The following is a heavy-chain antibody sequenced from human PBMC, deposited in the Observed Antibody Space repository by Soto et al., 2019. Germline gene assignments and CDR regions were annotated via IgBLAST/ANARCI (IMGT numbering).Heavy chain of an antibody. J-gene: IGHJ4*02. V-gene: IGHV4-34*01. D-gene: IGHD5-18*01. CDR1: GGSFSGYY. CDR3: ARVGGTWIQLWWSFDY. CDR2: INHSGST. Sequence: PSETLSLTCAVYGGSFSGYYWSWIRQPPGKGLEWIGEINHSGSTNYNPSLKSRVTISVDTSKNQFSLKLSSVTAADTAVYYCARVGGTWIQLWWSFDYWGQGTLVTVSS.